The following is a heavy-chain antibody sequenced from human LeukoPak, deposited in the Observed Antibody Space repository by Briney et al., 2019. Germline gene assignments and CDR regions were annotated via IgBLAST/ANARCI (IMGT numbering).Heavy chain of an antibody. J-gene: IGHJ4*02. CDR1: GFSFSSYN. CDR3: ARGADSGYSSDN. CDR2: ITSSSTYT. V-gene: IGHV3-21*01. Sequence: GGSLRLSCAASGFSFSSYNMNWVRQAPGKGLEWVSSITSSSTYTFYADSVKGRFTISRDNAKNTLYLQMNSLRAEDTAVYYCARGADSGYSSDNWGQGTLVSVSS. D-gene: IGHD3-9*01.